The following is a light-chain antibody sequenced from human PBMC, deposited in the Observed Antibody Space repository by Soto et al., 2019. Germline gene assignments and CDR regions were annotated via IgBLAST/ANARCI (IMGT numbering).Light chain of an antibody. Sequence: QSALTQPASVSGSPGQSITISCTGTSSDVGGYNYVSWYQHHPGKAPKLMIYDVSNRPSGVSNRFSGSKSGNTASLTISGLQAEDEANYYCSSYRSSSTLEFGGGTKVTVL. V-gene: IGLV2-14*03. J-gene: IGLJ2*01. CDR3: SSYRSSSTLE. CDR2: DVS. CDR1: SSDVGGYNY.